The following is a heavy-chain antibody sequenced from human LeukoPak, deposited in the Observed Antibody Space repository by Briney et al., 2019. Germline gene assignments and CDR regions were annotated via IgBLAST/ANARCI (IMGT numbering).Heavy chain of an antibody. J-gene: IGHJ4*02. CDR1: GFTFSTYA. Sequence: GGSLRLSCAASGFTFSTYAMSWVRQAPGKGLEWVSAISGSGGSTYHADSVKGRFTISRDNSKNTLYLQMNSMRAEDTAVYYCAKGGGLSSPIANWGQGTLVTVSS. CDR3: AKGGGLSSPIAN. CDR2: ISGSGGST. V-gene: IGHV3-23*01. D-gene: IGHD3/OR15-3a*01.